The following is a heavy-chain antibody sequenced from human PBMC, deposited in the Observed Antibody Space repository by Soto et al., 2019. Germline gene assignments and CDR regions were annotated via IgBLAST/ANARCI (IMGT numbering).Heavy chain of an antibody. Sequence: ASVKVSCKSSGYTFTSYYMHWVRQAPGQGLEWMGIINPSGGSTSYAQKFQGRVTMTRDTSTSTVYMELSSLRSEDTAVYYCARGEAAALNYYYYYYGMDVWGQGNTVTLSS. CDR3: ARGEAAALNYYYYYYGMDV. CDR2: INPSGGST. D-gene: IGHD6-13*01. CDR1: GYTFTSYY. V-gene: IGHV1-46*01. J-gene: IGHJ6*02.